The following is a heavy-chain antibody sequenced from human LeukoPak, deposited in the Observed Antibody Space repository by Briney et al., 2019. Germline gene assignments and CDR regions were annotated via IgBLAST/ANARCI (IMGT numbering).Heavy chain of an antibody. V-gene: IGHV4-59*01. J-gene: IGHJ3*02. CDR3: ARRSYRGYSPDAFDI. Sequence: SETLSLTCTVSGGSISSYYWSWIRQPPGKGLEWIGYIYYSGSTNYNPSLKSRVTISVDTSKNQFSLKLSSVTAADTAVYYCARRSYRGYSPDAFDIWGQGTMVTVSS. CDR1: GGSISSYY. D-gene: IGHD5-18*01. CDR2: IYYSGST.